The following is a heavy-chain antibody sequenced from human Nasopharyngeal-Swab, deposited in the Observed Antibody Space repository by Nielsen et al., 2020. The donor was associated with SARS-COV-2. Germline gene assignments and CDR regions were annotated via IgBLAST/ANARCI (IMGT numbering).Heavy chain of an antibody. Sequence: SGPTLVKPTQTLTLTCTFSGFSLSTSGMCVNWIRQPPGKALEWLALIDWGDDKYYSPSLKTRLTISKDSSKDEVVLTMTNMDPVDTATYYCARSVDCSGGRCNDAFEIWGQGTMVTVSS. CDR1: GFSLSTSGMC. CDR2: IDWGDDK. CDR3: ARSVDCSGGRCNDAFEI. J-gene: IGHJ3*02. D-gene: IGHD2-15*01. V-gene: IGHV2-70*01.